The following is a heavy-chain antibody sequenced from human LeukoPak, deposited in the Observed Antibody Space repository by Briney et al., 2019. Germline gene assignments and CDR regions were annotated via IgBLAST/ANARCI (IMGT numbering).Heavy chain of an antibody. D-gene: IGHD2-2*01. V-gene: IGHV3-21*01. CDR3: ARERDNLGYCSSTSCYVIDY. CDR2: ISSSSSYI. CDR1: GFTFGSYS. J-gene: IGHJ4*02. Sequence: PGGSLRLSCAASGFTFGSYSMNWVRQAPGKGLEWVSSISSSSSYIYYADSVKGRFTISRDNAKNSLYLQMNSLRAEDTAVYYCARERDNLGYCSSTSCYVIDYWGQGTLVTVSS.